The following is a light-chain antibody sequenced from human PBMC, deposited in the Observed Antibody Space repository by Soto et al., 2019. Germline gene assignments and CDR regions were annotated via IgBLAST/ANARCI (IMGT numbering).Light chain of an antibody. CDR3: QQHYSITIT. J-gene: IGKJ5*01. Sequence: DIVMTQSPYSLAVSLGERATINCKSIQSVLYSSYNKNYLTWYQQKPGQPPKLXXYWASTRESGVPDRFSGSGSGTDCTLTISSLQAEDVAVYYGQQHYSITITFGQGTRLEIK. V-gene: IGKV4-1*01. CDR1: QSVLYSSYNKNY. CDR2: WAS.